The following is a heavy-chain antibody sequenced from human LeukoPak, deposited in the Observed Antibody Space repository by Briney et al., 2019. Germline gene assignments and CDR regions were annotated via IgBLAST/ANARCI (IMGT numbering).Heavy chain of an antibody. J-gene: IGHJ3*02. CDR3: ARDLKYYDSTGFFHDDAFDM. CDR1: GFTFSSYW. D-gene: IGHD3-22*01. Sequence: GGSLRLSCAASGFTFSSYWMHWVREAPGKGLVWVSRISPDGSTTGHADSVKGRFTISRDNAKNTVYLQMSALRAEDTAVYYCARDLKYYDSTGFFHDDAFDMWGHGTMVTVSS. V-gene: IGHV3-74*01. CDR2: ISPDGSTT.